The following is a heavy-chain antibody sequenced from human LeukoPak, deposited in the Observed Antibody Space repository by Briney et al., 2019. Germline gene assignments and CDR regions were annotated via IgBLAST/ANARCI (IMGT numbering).Heavy chain of an antibody. V-gene: IGHV1-2*02. J-gene: IGHJ4*02. CDR3: ARLHGSGNYYFDY. D-gene: IGHD3-10*01. CDR1: GYTFTGYY. CDR2: INPNSGGT. Sequence: ASVKVSCKASGYTFTGYYMHWVRQAPGQGLEWMGWINPNSGGTNYAQKFQGRVTITWNTSISTAYMELSSLRSEDTAVYYCARLHGSGNYYFDYWGQGTLVTVSS.